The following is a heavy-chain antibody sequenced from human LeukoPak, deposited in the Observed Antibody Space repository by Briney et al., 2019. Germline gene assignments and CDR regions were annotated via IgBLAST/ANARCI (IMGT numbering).Heavy chain of an antibody. CDR1: GVTFSNYS. CDR3: AKSTRAVMAMMDV. J-gene: IGHJ6*04. Sequence: GGSLRLSCAASGVTFSNYSMNWVRQAPGKGLEWVSSISTRSTYIYYADSVKGRFTISRDNAKNSLFLQMNSLRAEDTAVYFCAKSTRAVMAMMDVWGKGTTVTVSS. D-gene: IGHD3-16*01. V-gene: IGHV3-21*01. CDR2: ISTRSTYI.